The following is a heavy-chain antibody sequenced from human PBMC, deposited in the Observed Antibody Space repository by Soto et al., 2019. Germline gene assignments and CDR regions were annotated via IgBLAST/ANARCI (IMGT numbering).Heavy chain of an antibody. Sequence: QVQVVESGGGVVQPGRSLRLSCEASGFTFTSYGMHWVRQAPGKGLEWVAVIWYDGSKKYYADSVKGRFSISRDNSKNTVFLQMNSLRAEDTAVYYCARDRRFLVWLDQWGQGTLVTVSS. CDR3: ARDRRFLVWLDQ. V-gene: IGHV3-33*01. CDR2: IWYDGSKK. D-gene: IGHD3-3*01. J-gene: IGHJ4*02. CDR1: GFTFTSYG.